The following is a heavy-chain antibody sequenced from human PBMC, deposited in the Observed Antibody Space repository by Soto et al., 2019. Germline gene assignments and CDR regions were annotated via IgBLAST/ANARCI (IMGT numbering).Heavy chain of an antibody. J-gene: IGHJ3*02. CDR1: GYNFSTYW. CDR3: ARRGKAFDI. V-gene: IGHV5-51*01. CDR2: VYPGASDT. Sequence: PGEALKISCKAFGYNFSTYWIGWVRQMPGKGLEWMGIVYPGASDTRYSPSLQGQVTLSADKSISTAYLQWSSLKASDTAIYYCARRGKAFDIWGQGTMVTVSS.